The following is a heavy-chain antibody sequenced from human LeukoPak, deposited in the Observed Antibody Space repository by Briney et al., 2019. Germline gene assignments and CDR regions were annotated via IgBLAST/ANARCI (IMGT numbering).Heavy chain of an antibody. V-gene: IGHV4-59*08. J-gene: IGHJ4*02. CDR2: IHYSGVT. CDR3: ARQNPAAAGQGLDY. D-gene: IGHD6-13*01. CDR1: GASISGYY. Sequence: SETPSLTCSVSGASISGYYWSWIRQPPGKGLEWIGYIHYSGVTNYNPSLRSRVTISVDTSKNQFSLNLSFVTATDTAVYYCARQNPAAAGQGLDYWGQGALVIVSS.